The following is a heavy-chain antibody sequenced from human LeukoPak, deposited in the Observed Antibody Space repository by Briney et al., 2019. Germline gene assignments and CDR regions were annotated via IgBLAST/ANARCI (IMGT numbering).Heavy chain of an antibody. V-gene: IGHV4-34*01. CDR2: INHSGST. D-gene: IGHD1-1*01. CDR3: ARGTGTPTNFDY. J-gene: IGHJ4*02. CDR1: GGSFSGYY. Sequence: SETLSLTCAVYGGSFSGYYWSWIRQPPGKGLEWIGEINHSGSTNYNPSLKSRVTISVDTSKSQFSLKLSSVTAADTAVYYCARGTGTPTNFDYWGQGTLVTVSS.